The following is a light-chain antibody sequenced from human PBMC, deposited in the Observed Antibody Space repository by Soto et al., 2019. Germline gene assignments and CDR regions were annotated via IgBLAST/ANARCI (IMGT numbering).Light chain of an antibody. J-gene: IGKJ3*01. V-gene: IGKV3-11*01. CDR3: HQRSTWPFT. Sequence: IVLTHSPATLSLSPGERATLSCRASQSISSYLAWYQQKPDQAPRLLIYDASNRATGIPARFSGSGSGTDFTLTISSLEPEDFAVYYCHQRSTWPFTFGPGTKVDIK. CDR2: DAS. CDR1: QSISSY.